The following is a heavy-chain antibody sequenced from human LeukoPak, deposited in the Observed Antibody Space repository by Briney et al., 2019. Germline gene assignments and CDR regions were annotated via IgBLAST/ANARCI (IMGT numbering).Heavy chain of an antibody. CDR3: ARVQAVFQNFDY. CDR1: GFTVSSSY. V-gene: IGHV3-66*01. J-gene: IGHJ4*02. CDR2: MYCGGNT. Sequence: GGSLRLSCAASGFTVSSSYISWVRQAPGKGLEWVSVMYCGGNTYYADSVKGRFTISRDKSKNTLYLQMNSLRAEDTAVYHCARVQAVFQNFDYWGQGTLVTVSS. D-gene: IGHD2-8*01.